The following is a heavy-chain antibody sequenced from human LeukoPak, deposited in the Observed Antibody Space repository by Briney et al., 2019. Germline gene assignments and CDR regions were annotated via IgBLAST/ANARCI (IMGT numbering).Heavy chain of an antibody. J-gene: IGHJ5*02. V-gene: IGHV1-69*04. CDR3: ARVQTYVSNWFDP. CDR1: GGTFSSYA. CDR2: IIPILGIA. D-gene: IGHD3-16*01. Sequence: SVKVSCKASGGTFSSYAISWVRQAPGQGLEWMGRIIPILGIANYAQKFQGRVTITADKSTSTAYMELSSLRPEDTAVYYCARVQTYVSNWFDPWGQGTLVTVSS.